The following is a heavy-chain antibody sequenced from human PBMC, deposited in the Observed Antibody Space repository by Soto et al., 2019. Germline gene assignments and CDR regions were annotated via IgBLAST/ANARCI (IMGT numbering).Heavy chain of an antibody. Sequence: ASVKVSCKASGYTFTSYYMHWVRQAPGQGLEWMGIINPSGGSTSYAQKFQGRVTMTRDTSTSTVYMELSSLRSEDTAVYYCARDYSSSSGYYYGMDVWGQGTTVTVSS. V-gene: IGHV1-46*01. CDR2: INPSGGST. J-gene: IGHJ6*02. D-gene: IGHD6-6*01. CDR1: GYTFTSYY. CDR3: ARDYSSSSGYYYGMDV.